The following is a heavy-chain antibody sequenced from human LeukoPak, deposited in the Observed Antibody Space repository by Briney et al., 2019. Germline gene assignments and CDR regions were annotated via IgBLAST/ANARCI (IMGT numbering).Heavy chain of an antibody. CDR3: ASCYYYGSGSYSFTNWFDP. D-gene: IGHD3-10*01. CDR1: GGSISSTYYY. V-gene: IGHV4-39*07. J-gene: IGHJ5*02. Sequence: SETLSLTCTVSGGSISSTYYYWGWIRQPPGKGLEWIGSIYYHGNTYYNPSLKSRVTISVNTSKNQFSLKLSSVTAADTAVYYCASCYYYGSGSYSFTNWFDPWGQGTLVTVSS. CDR2: IYYHGNT.